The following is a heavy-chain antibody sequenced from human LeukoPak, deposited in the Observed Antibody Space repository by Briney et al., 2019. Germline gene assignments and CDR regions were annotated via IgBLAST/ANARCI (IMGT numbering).Heavy chain of an antibody. CDR2: IKQDGSEK. V-gene: IGHV3-7*01. CDR3: ARSITMIVVDPLFYMDV. D-gene: IGHD3-22*01. CDR1: GFTFSDYN. Sequence: GGSLRLSCAASGFTFSDYNMRWIRQAPGKGLEWVANIKQDGSEKYYVDSVKGRFTISRDNAKNSLYLQMNSLRAEDTAVYYCARSITMIVVDPLFYMDVWGKGTTVTVSS. J-gene: IGHJ6*03.